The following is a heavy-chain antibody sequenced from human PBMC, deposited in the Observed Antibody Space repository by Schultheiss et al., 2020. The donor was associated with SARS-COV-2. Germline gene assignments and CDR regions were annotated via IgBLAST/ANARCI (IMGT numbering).Heavy chain of an antibody. J-gene: IGHJ6*02. D-gene: IGHD2-2*01. CDR2: IYYSGST. CDR3: ARDPDCSSTSCPYYYGMDV. CDR1: GGSFSGYY. V-gene: IGHV4-34*09. Sequence: SQTLSLTCAVYGGSFSGYYWSWIRQPPGKGLEWIGNIYYSGSTYYNPSLKSRVTISVDTSKNQFSLKLSSVTAADTAVYYCARDPDCSSTSCPYYYGMDVWGQGTTVTVSS.